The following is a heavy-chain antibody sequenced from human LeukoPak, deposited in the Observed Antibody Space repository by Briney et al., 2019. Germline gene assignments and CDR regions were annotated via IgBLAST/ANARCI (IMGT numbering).Heavy chain of an antibody. CDR2: IYYSGST. D-gene: IGHD3-10*01. J-gene: IGHJ4*02. CDR1: GGSISSGGYS. CDR3: ASTLYGSGSGGFDS. Sequence: PSETLSLTCAVSGGSISSGGYSWRWIRQPPGKGLEWIGYIYYSGSTNYNPSLKSRVTISVDASKNQFSLKLRSVTAADTAVYYCASTLYGSGSGGFDSWGQGTLVTVSS. V-gene: IGHV4-61*08.